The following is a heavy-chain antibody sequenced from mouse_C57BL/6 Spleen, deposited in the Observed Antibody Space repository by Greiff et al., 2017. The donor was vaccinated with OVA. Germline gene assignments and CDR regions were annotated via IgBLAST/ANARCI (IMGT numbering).Heavy chain of an antibody. D-gene: IGHD1-1*01. CDR1: GYTFTSYW. Sequence: QVQLQQPGAELVKPGASVKLSCKASGYTFTSYWMHWVKQRPGQGLEWIGMIHPNSGSTNYNEKFKSKATLTVDKSSSTAYMQLSSLTSEDSAVEYGASFTTVVHWYFDVWGTGTTVTVSS. J-gene: IGHJ1*03. V-gene: IGHV1-64*01. CDR2: IHPNSGST. CDR3: ASFTTVVHWYFDV.